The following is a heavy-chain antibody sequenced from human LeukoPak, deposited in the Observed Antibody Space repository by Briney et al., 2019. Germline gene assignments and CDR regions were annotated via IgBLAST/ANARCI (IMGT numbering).Heavy chain of an antibody. D-gene: IGHD4-17*01. CDR1: GFAFGGFA. J-gene: IGHJ4*02. V-gene: IGHV3-23*01. CDR2: ISGSGGNT. CDR3: ARGRGGDYVPSRFDY. Sequence: GGSLRLPCSASGFAFGGFAMGWVRQAPGKRLEWVSSISGSGGNTYYADSVEGRFTVSRDNSKNTLYLQMNSLRAEDTALYYCARGRGGDYVPSRFDYWGQGTLVTVSS.